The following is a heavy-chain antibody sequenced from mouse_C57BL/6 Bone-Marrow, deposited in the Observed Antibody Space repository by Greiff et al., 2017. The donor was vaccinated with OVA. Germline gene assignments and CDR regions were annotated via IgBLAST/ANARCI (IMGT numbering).Heavy chain of an antibody. CDR1: GYTFTDYN. Sequence: EVKLQESGPELVKPGASVKIPCKASGYTFTDYNMDWVKQSHGKSLEWIGDINPNNGGTIYNQKFKGKATLTVDKSSSTAYMELRSLTSEDTAVYYCARFIYDGYFAYWGQGTLVTVSA. D-gene: IGHD2-3*01. CDR3: ARFIYDGYFAY. J-gene: IGHJ3*01. V-gene: IGHV1-18*01. CDR2: INPNNGGT.